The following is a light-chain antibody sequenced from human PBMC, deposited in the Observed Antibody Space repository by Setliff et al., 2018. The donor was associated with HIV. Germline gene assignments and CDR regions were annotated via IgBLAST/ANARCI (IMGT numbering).Light chain of an antibody. V-gene: IGLV2-14*03. CDR2: DVS. J-gene: IGLJ2*01. CDR3: SSYTSSGTI. CDR1: STDIGGYDY. Sequence: QSVLTQPASVSGSPGQSITISCTGTSTDIGGYDYVSWYQQHPGKAPKLMIYDVSNRPSGVSNRFSGSKSGNTASLAISGLQADDQANYYCSSYTSSGTIFGGGTKGTVL.